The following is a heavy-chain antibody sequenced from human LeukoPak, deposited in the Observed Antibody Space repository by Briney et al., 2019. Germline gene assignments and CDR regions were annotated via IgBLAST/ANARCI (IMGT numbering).Heavy chain of an antibody. J-gene: IGHJ6*03. CDR3: ARVAYRYSINDWSRTGLGAYATKYYYYMDV. V-gene: IGHV4-34*01. Sequence: PSETLSLTCAVYGGSFSDYSWTWIRQAPGEGLEWIGEINHNGGTNHNPSLVSRVIISVDTSKNQFSLKVSSVTAADTAVYYCARVAYRYSINDWSRTGLGAYATKYYYYMDVWGKGTTVTVSS. CDR1: GGSFSDYS. CDR2: INHNGGT. D-gene: IGHD3-9*01.